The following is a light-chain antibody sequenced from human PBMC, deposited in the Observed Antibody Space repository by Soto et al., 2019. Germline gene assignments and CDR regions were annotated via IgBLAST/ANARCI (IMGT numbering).Light chain of an antibody. CDR2: GAS. V-gene: IGKV3-20*01. CDR1: QSVSSSY. CDR3: QQSGSSPWT. J-gene: IGKJ1*01. Sequence: EIVLTQSPGTLSLSPGERATLSCRASQSVSSSYLAWYQQKPGQAPRLLIYGASSRATGIPDRFSGSGSGKDLNLTINRLEPEDSAVYYCQQSGSSPWTFGQGTKVEIK.